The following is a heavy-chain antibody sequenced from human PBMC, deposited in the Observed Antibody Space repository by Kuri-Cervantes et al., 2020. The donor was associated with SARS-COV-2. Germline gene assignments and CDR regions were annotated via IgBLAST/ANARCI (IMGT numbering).Heavy chain of an antibody. CDR3: ARVGDRYYYYYYMDA. J-gene: IGHJ6*03. CDR2: ISSSSSYI. V-gene: IGHV3-21*01. Sequence: GGSLRLSCAASGFTFSSYSMNWVRQAPGKGLEWVSSISSSSSYIYYADSVKGRFTISRDNAKNSLYLQMNSLRAEDTAVYYCARVGDRYYYYYYMDAWGKGTTVTVSS. CDR1: GFTFSSYS. D-gene: IGHD3-16*01.